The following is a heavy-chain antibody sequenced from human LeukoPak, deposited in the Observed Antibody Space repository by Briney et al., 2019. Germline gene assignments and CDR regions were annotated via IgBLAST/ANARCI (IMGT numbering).Heavy chain of an antibody. V-gene: IGHV4-34*01. CDR3: ARINYYDSSGYLRDEYYFDY. CDR2: IYYSGST. Sequence: PSETLSLTCAVSGGSFSDFFWSWIRQPPGKGLEWIGSIYYSGSTYYSPSLKSRVTISVDTSKNQFSLKLRSVTAADTAVYYCARINYYDSSGYLRDEYYFDYWGQGTRVTVSS. CDR1: GGSFSDFF. J-gene: IGHJ4*02. D-gene: IGHD3-22*01.